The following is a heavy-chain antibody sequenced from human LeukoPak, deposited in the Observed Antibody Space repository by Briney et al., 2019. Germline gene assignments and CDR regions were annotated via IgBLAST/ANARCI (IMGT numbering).Heavy chain of an antibody. J-gene: IGHJ4*02. CDR3: ARVRDYYDSSGYYHFDY. V-gene: IGHV1-69*13. D-gene: IGHD3-22*01. CDR1: GGTFSSYA. CDR2: IIPIFGTA. Sequence: SVKVSCKASGGTFSSYAISWVRQAPGQGLEWMGGIIPIFGTANYAQKFQGRVTITADESTSTAYMELSSLRSEDTAVYYCARVRDYYDSSGYYHFDYWGQGTLVTVSS.